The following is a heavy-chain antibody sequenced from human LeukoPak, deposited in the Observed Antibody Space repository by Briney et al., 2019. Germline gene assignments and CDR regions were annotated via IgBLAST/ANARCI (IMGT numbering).Heavy chain of an antibody. J-gene: IGHJ5*02. CDR1: GGSISSYY. D-gene: IGHD2-2*01. CDR2: IYTSGST. Sequence: PSETLSLTCTVSGGSISSYYWSWIQQPAGKGLEWIGRIYTSGSTNYNPSLKSRVTMSVDTSKNQFSLKLSSVTAADTAVYYCARDSCSSTSCYYRWFDPWGQGTLVTVSS. CDR3: ARDSCSSTSCYYRWFDP. V-gene: IGHV4-4*07.